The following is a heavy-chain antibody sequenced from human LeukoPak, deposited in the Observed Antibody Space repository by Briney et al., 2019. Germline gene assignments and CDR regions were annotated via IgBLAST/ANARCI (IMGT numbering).Heavy chain of an antibody. D-gene: IGHD5-12*01. CDR3: ARDPSGYKQYYYYYMDV. CDR1: GFTFSSYA. J-gene: IGHJ6*03. CDR2: ISYDGSNK. Sequence: RGSLRLSCAASGFTFSSYAMHWVRQAPGKGLEWVAVISYDGSNKYYADSVKGRFTISRDNSKNTLYLQMNSLRAEDTAVYYCARDPSGYKQYYYYYMDVWGKGTTVTVSS. V-gene: IGHV3-30*01.